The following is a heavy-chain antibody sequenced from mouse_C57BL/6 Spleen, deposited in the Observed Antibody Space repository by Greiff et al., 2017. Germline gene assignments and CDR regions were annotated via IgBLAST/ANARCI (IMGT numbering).Heavy chain of an antibody. CDR2: IYPGNSDT. CDR3: TRSYYDYDRFAY. V-gene: IGHV1-5*01. Sequence: EVQLQQSGTVLARPGASVKMSCKTSGYTFTSYWMHWVKQRPGQGLEWIGAIYPGNSDTSYNQKFKGKAKLTAVTSASTAYMELSSLTNEDSAVYYCTRSYYDYDRFAYGGQGTLVTVSA. D-gene: IGHD2-4*01. CDR1: GYTFTSYW. J-gene: IGHJ3*01.